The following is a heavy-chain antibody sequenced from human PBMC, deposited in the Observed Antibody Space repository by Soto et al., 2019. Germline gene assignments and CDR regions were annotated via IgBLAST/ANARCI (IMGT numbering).Heavy chain of an antibody. CDR1: GFSVSSSG. D-gene: IGHD6-19*01. V-gene: IGHV3-30*18. CDR2: ISYNGNSQ. CDR3: AKDGGSSGWFNWFDP. J-gene: IGHJ5*02. Sequence: QVQLVESGGGVVQPGTSLRVSCEASGFSVSSSGMHWVRQGPGKGLEWVAMISYNGNSQHYGDSVRGRFTISRDTSKNTLYLQMISLRPEDTAIYYCAKDGGSSGWFNWFDPWGQGTLVTVSS.